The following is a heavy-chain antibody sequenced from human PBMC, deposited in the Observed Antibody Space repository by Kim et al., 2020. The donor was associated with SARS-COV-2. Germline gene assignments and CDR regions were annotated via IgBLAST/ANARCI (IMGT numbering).Heavy chain of an antibody. D-gene: IGHD3-22*01. CDR2: ISSSGSSI. V-gene: IGHV3-11*01. CDR1: GFTFSDYY. Sequence: GGSLRLSCAASGFTFSDYYMRWIRQAPGKGLEWVSYISSSGSSIYYADSVKGRFTISRDNAKNSLYLQMNSLRAEDTAVYYCARVRVSITMIAVVREPLEYWGQGTLVTVSS. J-gene: IGHJ4*02. CDR3: ARVRVSITMIAVVREPLEY.